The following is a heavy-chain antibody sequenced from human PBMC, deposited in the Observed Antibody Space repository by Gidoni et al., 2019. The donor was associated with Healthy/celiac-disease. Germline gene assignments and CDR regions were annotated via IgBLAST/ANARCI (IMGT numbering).Heavy chain of an antibody. V-gene: IGHV4-39*01. Sequence: QLQLQESGPGLVKPSETLSLTCTVSGGSISSSSYYWGWIRQPPGKGREWMGSTYYSGSTYDTRSLRSRVPIPVETPNTQSPLKLSPVPAAETVVYYCANRPGLLGMAVWGKGPTVTVSS. J-gene: IGHJ6*04. D-gene: IGHD2-21*01. CDR2: TYYSGST. CDR3: ANRPGLLGMAV. CDR1: GGSISSSSYY.